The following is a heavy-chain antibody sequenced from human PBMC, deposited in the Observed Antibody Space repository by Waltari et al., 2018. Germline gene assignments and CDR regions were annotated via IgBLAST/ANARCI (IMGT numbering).Heavy chain of an antibody. V-gene: IGHV3-15*07. CDR2: IKSKTDGWTT. D-gene: IGHD6-13*01. CDR3: TTDELSAAGTIQGDY. CDR1: GFTFSNAW. Sequence: EVQLVESGGGLVKPGGSLRLSCAASGFTFSNAWMNWVRQAPGKGLEWVGRIKSKTDGWTTDDAATVKGRLTSARNDSKNTLDLQMNSLKTEETAVYYCTTDELSAAGTIQGDYWGQGTLVTVSS. J-gene: IGHJ4*02.